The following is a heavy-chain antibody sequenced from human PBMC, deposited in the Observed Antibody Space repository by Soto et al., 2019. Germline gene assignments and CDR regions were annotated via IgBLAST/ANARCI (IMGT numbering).Heavy chain of an antibody. D-gene: IGHD2-15*01. J-gene: IGHJ6*02. CDR1: GGTFSSYA. Sequence: QVQLVQSGAEVKKPGSSVKVSCKASGGTFSSYAISWVRQAPGQGLEWMGGIIPIFGTANYAQKFQGSVTITADESTSTAYMERSSLRYEDTAVYYCARGDCSGGSCFGYYYGMDVWGQGTTVTVSS. CDR3: ARGDCSGGSCFGYYYGMDV. V-gene: IGHV1-69*12. CDR2: IIPIFGTA.